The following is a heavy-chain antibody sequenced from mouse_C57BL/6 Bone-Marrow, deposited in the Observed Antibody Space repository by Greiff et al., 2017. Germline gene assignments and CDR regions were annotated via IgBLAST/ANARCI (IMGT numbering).Heavy chain of an antibody. V-gene: IGHV1-81*01. Sequence: VKVVESGAELARPGASVKLSCKASGYTFTSYGISWVKQRTGQGLEWIGEIYPRSGTTYYNEKFKGQATLTADKSSSTAYMELRSLTSEDSAVYFCATLYYDYDLAWFAYWGQGTLVTVSA. CDR3: ATLYYDYDLAWFAY. D-gene: IGHD2-4*01. CDR1: GYTFTSYG. CDR2: IYPRSGTT. J-gene: IGHJ3*01.